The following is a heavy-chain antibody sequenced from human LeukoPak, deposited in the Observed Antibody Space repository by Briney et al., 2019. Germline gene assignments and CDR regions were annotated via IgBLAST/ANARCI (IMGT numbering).Heavy chain of an antibody. J-gene: IGHJ6*02. CDR3: ARSITNYYYYGMDV. CDR1: GYTFTSYD. V-gene: IGHV1-8*01. D-gene: IGHD1-1*01. CDR2: MNPNSGNT. Sequence: ASVKVSCKASGYTFTSYDINWVRQATGQGLEWMGWMNPNSGNTGYAQKFQGRVTMTRNTSISTAYMELSSLRSEDTAVYYCARSITNYYYYGMDVWGQGTMVTVSS.